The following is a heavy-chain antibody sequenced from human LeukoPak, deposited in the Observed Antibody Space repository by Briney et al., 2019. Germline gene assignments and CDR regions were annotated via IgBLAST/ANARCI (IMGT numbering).Heavy chain of an antibody. J-gene: IGHJ5*02. V-gene: IGHV4-59*08. Sequence: SETLSLTCTVSGGSISSYYWSWIRQPPGKGLEWIGYIYYSGSTNYNPSLKSRVTISVDTSKNQFSLKLSSVTAADTAVYYCARSAPVNQLQTYNWFDPWGQGTLVTVSS. CDR3: ARSAPVNQLQTYNWFDP. CDR1: GGSISSYY. CDR2: IYYSGST. D-gene: IGHD2-2*01.